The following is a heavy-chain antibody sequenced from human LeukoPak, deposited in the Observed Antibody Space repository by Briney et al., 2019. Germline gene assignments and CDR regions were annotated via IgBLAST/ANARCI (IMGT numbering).Heavy chain of an antibody. D-gene: IGHD5-18*01. CDR1: GYTFTSYY. J-gene: IGHJ6*02. Sequence: ASVKVSCKASGYTFTSYYMHWARQAPGQGLEWMGIINPSGGSTSYAQKFQGRVTMTRDTSTSTVYMELSSLRSEHTAVYYCARDGYSYGSYYYYGMDVWGQGTTVTVSS. CDR2: INPSGGST. V-gene: IGHV1-46*01. CDR3: ARDGYSYGSYYYYGMDV.